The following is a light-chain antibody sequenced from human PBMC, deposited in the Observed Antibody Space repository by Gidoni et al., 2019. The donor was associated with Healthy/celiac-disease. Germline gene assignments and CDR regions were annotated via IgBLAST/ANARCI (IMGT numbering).Light chain of an antibody. V-gene: IGKV3-20*01. CDR1: QSVSSSY. CDR2: GAS. CDR3: QQYGSSPRT. J-gene: IGKJ1*01. Sequence: EIVLTQSPGTLSLSPGERATLSCRASQSVSSSYLAWYQQQPGQAPRLLNYGASSRATGIPDRYSGSGSGTDFTLTISRLEAEDFAVYYFQQYGSSPRTFGQGTKVEIK.